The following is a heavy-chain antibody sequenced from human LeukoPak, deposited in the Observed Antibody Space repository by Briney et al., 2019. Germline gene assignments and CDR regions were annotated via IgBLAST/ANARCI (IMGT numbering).Heavy chain of an antibody. V-gene: IGHV3-23*01. CDR1: GFTFSNYA. D-gene: IGHD3-10*01. J-gene: IGHJ5*02. Sequence: PGGSLRLSCVASGFTFSNYAMSWVRQAPGKGLEWVSAISGSGGSTYYADSVKGRFTISRDNSKNTLYLQMNSLRAEDTAVYYCAKVSGYYYCSGSTEPNWFDPWGQGPLVTVSS. CDR2: ISGSGGST. CDR3: AKVSGYYYCSGSTEPNWFDP.